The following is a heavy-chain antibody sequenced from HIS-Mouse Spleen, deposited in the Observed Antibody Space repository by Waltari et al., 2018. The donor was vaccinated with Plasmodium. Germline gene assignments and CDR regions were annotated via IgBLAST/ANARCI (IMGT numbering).Heavy chain of an antibody. J-gene: IGHJ2*01. CDR1: GGSFSGYY. Sequence: QVQLQQWGAGLLKPSETLSLTCAVYGGSFSGYYWGWIRQPPGKGLEWIGEINHSGSTNDNPSLKSRVTISVDTSKNQFSLKLSSVTAADTAVYYCARVTSSGVYWYFDLWGRGTLVTVSS. V-gene: IGHV4-34*01. CDR2: INHSGST. D-gene: IGHD3-3*01. CDR3: ARVTSSGVYWYFDL.